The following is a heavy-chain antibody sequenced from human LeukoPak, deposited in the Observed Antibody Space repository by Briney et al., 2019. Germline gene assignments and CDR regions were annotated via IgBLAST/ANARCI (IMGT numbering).Heavy chain of an antibody. CDR3: ARSSSASYHHAFGL. CDR2: INDRGNT. D-gene: IGHD3-10*01. J-gene: IGHJ4*02. CDR1: GGSLNIYY. Sequence: SETLSLTCTVSGGSLNIYYWSWLRRSPGKGLEWIAFINDRGNTNYIPSLMSRVTISMDTSQSQFSLTLNSVTPADAGVYFCARSSSASYHHAFGLWGQGILVTVSP. V-gene: IGHV4-59*01.